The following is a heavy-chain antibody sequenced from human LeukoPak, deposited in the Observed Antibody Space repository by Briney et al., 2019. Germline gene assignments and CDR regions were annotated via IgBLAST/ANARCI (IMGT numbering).Heavy chain of an antibody. CDR2: IYSGDSHT. J-gene: IGHJ4*02. Sequence: GESLKISCKGSGYSFTSYWIGWVRPMPGKGLEWMGIIYSGDSHTTYSPAFQGQVTISADKSINTAYLQWSSLKASDTAIYYCARGNSRIFDYWGQGTLVAVSS. V-gene: IGHV5-51*01. CDR1: GYSFTSYW. D-gene: IGHD1-14*01. CDR3: ARGNSRIFDY.